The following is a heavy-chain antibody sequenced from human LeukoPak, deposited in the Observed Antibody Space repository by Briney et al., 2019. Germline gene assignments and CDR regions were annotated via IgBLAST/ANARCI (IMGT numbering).Heavy chain of an antibody. CDR1: GFTFSSYS. CDR2: ISSSSSTI. V-gene: IGHV3-48*01. J-gene: IGHJ6*03. Sequence: PGGSLRLSCAASGFTFSSYSMNWVRQAPGKGLEWVSYISSSSSTIYYADSVKGRFTISRDNAKNSLYLQMSSLRAEDTAVYYCARELGITGAYYYYYYMDVWGKGTTVTVSS. CDR3: ARELGITGAYYYYYYMDV. D-gene: IGHD1-20*01.